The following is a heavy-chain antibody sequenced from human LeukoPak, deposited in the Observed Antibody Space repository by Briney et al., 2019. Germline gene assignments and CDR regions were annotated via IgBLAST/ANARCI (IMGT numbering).Heavy chain of an antibody. D-gene: IGHD4-11*01. Sequence: SETLSLTCAVYGGSFSVYYWSWIRQPPGKGLEWIGEINHSGSTNYNPSLKSRVTISVDTSKNQFSLKLSSVTAADTAVYYCARGNCSKPFDYWGQGTLVTVS. CDR2: INHSGST. V-gene: IGHV4-34*01. CDR3: ARGNCSKPFDY. CDR1: GGSFSVYY. J-gene: IGHJ4*02.